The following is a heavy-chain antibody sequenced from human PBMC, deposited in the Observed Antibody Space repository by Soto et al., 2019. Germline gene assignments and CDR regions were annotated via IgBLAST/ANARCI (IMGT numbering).Heavy chain of an antibody. CDR3: VREESDNDGHWFDR. Sequence: QEQLVESGGGVVQPGRSLKLSCAASGFTFSRYGMHWVRQAPGKGLEWVAVIFYDGSRKEYAASLKGRFTISRDNSKNTLSLQMNSLEAEDTAIYYCVREESDNDGHWFDRWGQGNLVTVSS. CDR2: IFYDGSRK. CDR1: GFTFSRYG. J-gene: IGHJ5*02. D-gene: IGHD5-12*01. V-gene: IGHV3-33*01.